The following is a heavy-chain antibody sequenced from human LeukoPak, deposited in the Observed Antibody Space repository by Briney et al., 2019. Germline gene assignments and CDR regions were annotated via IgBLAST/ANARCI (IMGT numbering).Heavy chain of an antibody. V-gene: IGHV3-69-1*02. J-gene: IGHJ4*02. CDR1: GFTFSNYA. Sequence: XGSLRLSCAASGFTFSNYAMNWVRQAPGKGLEWLSYILSTSATFYSDSVKGRFTISRDNAENSVYLHMNSLRAEDTGVYYCVRDGQFDYWGQGTLVTVSS. CDR3: VRDGQFDY. CDR2: ILSTSAT.